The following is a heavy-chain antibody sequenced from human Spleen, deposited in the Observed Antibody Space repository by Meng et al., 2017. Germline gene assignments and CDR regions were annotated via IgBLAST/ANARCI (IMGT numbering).Heavy chain of an antibody. CDR1: GGSFSGYY. V-gene: IGHV4-34*01. D-gene: IGHD1-1*01. CDR3: ARSTWRRNYYYYGMDV. J-gene: IGHJ6*01. Sequence: SQTLSLTCAVYGGSFSGYYWSWIRQPPGKGLEWIGEINHSGSTNYNPSLKSRVTISVDTSKNQFSLKLSSVTAADTAVYYCARSTWRRNYYYYGMDVWGKGPRSPSPQ. CDR2: INHSGST.